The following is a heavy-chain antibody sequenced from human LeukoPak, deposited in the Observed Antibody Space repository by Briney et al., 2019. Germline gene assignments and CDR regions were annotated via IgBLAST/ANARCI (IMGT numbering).Heavy chain of an antibody. V-gene: IGHV5-51*01. Sequence: PVESLKISCKGSEYRFTSYWIGWVRQMPEKGLEWMGIIYPGDSDTRYSPSFQGQVTISADKSISTAYLQWSSLKASDTAMYYCARRIAVAGHYFDYWGQGTLVTVSS. J-gene: IGHJ4*02. CDR1: EYRFTSYW. CDR2: IYPGDSDT. D-gene: IGHD6-19*01. CDR3: ARRIAVAGHYFDY.